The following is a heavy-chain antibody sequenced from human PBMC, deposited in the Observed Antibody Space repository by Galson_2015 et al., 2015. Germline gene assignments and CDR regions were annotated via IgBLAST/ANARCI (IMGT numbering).Heavy chain of an antibody. CDR2: IKSRADGGTI. D-gene: IGHD2-21*02. CDR3: TTVGTLTPLLYH. CDR1: GFTLTHAW. J-gene: IGHJ5*02. V-gene: IGHV3-15*01. Sequence: SLRLSCAASGFTLTHAWMNWVRQAPGKGLEWVGRIKSRADGGTIDYAGPVKDRFTISRDDSKNMVYLQMNSLKTEDTAIYYCTTVGTLTPLLYHWGQGTPVTVSS.